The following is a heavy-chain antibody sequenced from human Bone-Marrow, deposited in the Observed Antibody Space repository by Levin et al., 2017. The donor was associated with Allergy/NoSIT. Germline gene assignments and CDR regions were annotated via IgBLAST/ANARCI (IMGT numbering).Heavy chain of an antibody. J-gene: IGHJ4*02. CDR3: AKDRDFYGSGSLGN. CDR2: ISGSGDST. CDR1: GFTFSNYA. D-gene: IGHD3-10*01. V-gene: IGHV3-23*01. Sequence: LSGGSLRLSCAASGFTFSNYAMSWVRQAPGKGLEWVSGISGSGDSTYDGDSVKGRFTISRDNSKNTLYLQMNSLRAEDTAVYYCAKDRDFYGSGSLGNWGQGTLVTVSS.